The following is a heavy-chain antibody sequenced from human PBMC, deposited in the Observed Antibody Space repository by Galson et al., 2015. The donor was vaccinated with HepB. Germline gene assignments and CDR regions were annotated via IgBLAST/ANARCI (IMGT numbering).Heavy chain of an antibody. J-gene: IGHJ5*01. CDR2: IYLGDSDP. Sequence: QSGAEVKKPGDSLKISCKGSGDSFAIAWVRQMPGKGLEWMGTIYLGDSDPRYSPSFQGHVTISGDKSMNTAHLQWSSLKASDTAIYYCARTITGGRSTSDWFDSWGQGTLVTVSS. CDR3: ARTITGGRSTSDWFDS. D-gene: IGHD2-2*01. CDR1: GDSFA. V-gene: IGHV5-51*01.